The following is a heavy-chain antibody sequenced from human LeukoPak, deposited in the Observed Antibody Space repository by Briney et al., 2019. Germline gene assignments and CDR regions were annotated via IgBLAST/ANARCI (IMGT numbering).Heavy chain of an antibody. V-gene: IGHV3-9*01. J-gene: IGHJ4*02. Sequence: PGGSLRLSCAASGFTFDDYAMHWVRQAPGKGLEWVSGISWNSGSIGYADSVKGRFTISRDNAKNSLYLQMNSLRAEDTALYYCAKEAGSGSYFDYWGQGTLVTVSS. CDR2: ISWNSGSI. CDR1: GFTFDDYA. CDR3: AKEAGSGSYFDY. D-gene: IGHD1-26*01.